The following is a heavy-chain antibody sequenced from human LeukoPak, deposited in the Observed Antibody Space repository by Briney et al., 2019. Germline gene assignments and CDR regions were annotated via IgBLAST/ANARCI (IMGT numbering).Heavy chain of an antibody. CDR3: ASGFVDTAMVTGYYFDY. J-gene: IGHJ4*02. CDR1: GGSVSSGSYY. CDR2: IYYSGST. D-gene: IGHD5-18*01. V-gene: IGHV4-61*01. Sequence: SETLSLTCTVSGGSVSSGSYYWSWIRQPPGTGLEWIGYIYYSGSTNYNPSLKSRVTISVDTSKNQFSLKLSSVTAADTAVYYCASGFVDTAMVTGYYFDYWGQGTLVTVSS.